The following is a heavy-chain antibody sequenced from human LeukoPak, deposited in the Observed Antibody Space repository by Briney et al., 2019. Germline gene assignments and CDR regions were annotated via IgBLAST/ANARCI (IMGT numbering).Heavy chain of an antibody. D-gene: IGHD3-10*01. CDR3: ARDRKYLYYGMEV. Sequence: GGSLRLSCAASGFTFSSYSMNWVRQAPGKGLEWLSVIYSGDRTYYTDSVKGRFTISRDISKNTVYLQMNNLRAEDTAVYYCARDRKYLYYGMEVWGQGTTVTVSS. J-gene: IGHJ6*02. CDR2: IYSGDRT. CDR1: GFTFSSYS. V-gene: IGHV3-66*01.